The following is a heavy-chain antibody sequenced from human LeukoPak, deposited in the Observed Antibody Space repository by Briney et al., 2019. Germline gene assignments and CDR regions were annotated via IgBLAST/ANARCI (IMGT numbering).Heavy chain of an antibody. J-gene: IGHJ4*02. CDR2: MNPNSGNT. D-gene: IGHD3-10*01. CDR3: ARGVRNYYDSGSYSYYFDY. V-gene: IGHV1-8*01. Sequence: GASVKVSFKASGYTFTSYDINWVRQATGQGLEWMGWMNPNSGNTGYAQKFQGRVTMTRNTSISTAYMELSSLRSEDTAVYYCARGVRNYYDSGSYSYYFDYWGQGTLVTVSS. CDR1: GYTFTSYD.